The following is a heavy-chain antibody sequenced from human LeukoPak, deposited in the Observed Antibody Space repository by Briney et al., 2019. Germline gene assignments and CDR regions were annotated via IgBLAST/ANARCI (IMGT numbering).Heavy chain of an antibody. D-gene: IGHD2-21*01. Sequence: GRSLRLSCVASGFKFAEYAMHWIRQVPGKGLEWVSCIIWNSGSIGYLHSVEGRLIISRDKATGALYFQMNSLRPEDTAFYYCVKDSPEFASSWSSYFNGWGRGTLVTVSS. CDR2: IIWNSGSI. J-gene: IGHJ1*01. V-gene: IGHV3-9*01. CDR1: GFKFAEYA. CDR3: VKDSPEFASSWSSYFNG.